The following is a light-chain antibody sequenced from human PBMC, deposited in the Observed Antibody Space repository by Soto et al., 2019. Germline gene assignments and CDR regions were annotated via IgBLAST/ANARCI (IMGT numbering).Light chain of an antibody. V-gene: IGKV1-5*03. CDR3: QHYNDYSWT. CDR1: QSISVW. CDR2: KTS. Sequence: DIHMTQSPSTLSASVGDRVTITCRASQSISVWLAWYQQKPGKAPNLLIYKTSSLETGVPSRFSGSGSGPELTLTISSLQPDDFATYYCQHYNDYSWTFGQGTKVEIK. J-gene: IGKJ1*01.